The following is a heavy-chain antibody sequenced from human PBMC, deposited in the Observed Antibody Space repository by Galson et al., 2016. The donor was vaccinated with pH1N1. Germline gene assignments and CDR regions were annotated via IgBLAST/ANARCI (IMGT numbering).Heavy chain of an antibody. V-gene: IGHV3-23*01. Sequence: LRLSCAASGFTFSDYAMSWVRQAPGKGLEWVSAISGSGGSTYYANSVRGRLTISRDNSKNTLYLQMNNLRAEDTALYYCARNWEGGFDYWGQGTLVTVSS. D-gene: IGHD7-27*01. J-gene: IGHJ4*02. CDR2: ISGSGGST. CDR1: GFTFSDYA. CDR3: ARNWEGGFDY.